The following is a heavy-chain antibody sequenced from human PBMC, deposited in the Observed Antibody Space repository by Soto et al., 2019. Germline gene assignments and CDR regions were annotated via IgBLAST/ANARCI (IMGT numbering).Heavy chain of an antibody. J-gene: IGHJ6*02. Sequence: QVQLVQSGAEVKKPGSSVKVSCKASGGTFSSYAISWVRQAPGQGLEWMGGIIPIFGTANYAQKFQGRVTITADESTSTAYMERSSLRSEDTAVYYCALCSSTSCYRDYYYGMDVWGQGTTVTVSS. CDR2: IIPIFGTA. V-gene: IGHV1-69*01. CDR1: GGTFSSYA. CDR3: ALCSSTSCYRDYYYGMDV. D-gene: IGHD2-2*02.